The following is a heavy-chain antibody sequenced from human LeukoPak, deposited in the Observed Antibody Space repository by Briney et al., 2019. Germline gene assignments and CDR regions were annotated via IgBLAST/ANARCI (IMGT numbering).Heavy chain of an antibody. V-gene: IGHV3-48*01. Sequence: GGSLRLSCEASGFSFSRYSMNWVRQAPGKGLEWVSYISSSSSTIYYTDSVKGRFTISRDNAKNSLYLQMNSLRAEDTAVYYCAELGITMIGGVWGKGTTVTISS. CDR1: GFSFSRYS. CDR3: AELGITMIGGV. J-gene: IGHJ6*04. D-gene: IGHD3-10*02. CDR2: ISSSSSTI.